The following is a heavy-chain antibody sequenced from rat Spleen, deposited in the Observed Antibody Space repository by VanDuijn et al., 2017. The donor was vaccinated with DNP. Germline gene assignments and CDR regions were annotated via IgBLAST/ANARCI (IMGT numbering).Heavy chain of an antibody. CDR1: GFTFSDSY. D-gene: IGHD1-12*03. Sequence: EVQLVESGGGLVQPGRSLKLSCAASGFTFSDSYMAWVRQAPTKGLEWVASIRYDGGGTYYADSVKGRFTISRDNAKSSLYLHMDSRRSEDTATYYCTTWGWLLGMDAWGQGTSVTVSS. CDR2: IRYDGGGT. V-gene: IGHV5-20*01. CDR3: TTWGWLLGMDA. J-gene: IGHJ4*01.